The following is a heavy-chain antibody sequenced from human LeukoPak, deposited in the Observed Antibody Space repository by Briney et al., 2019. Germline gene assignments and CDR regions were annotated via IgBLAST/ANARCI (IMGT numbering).Heavy chain of an antibody. V-gene: IGHV4-39*01. CDR1: GGSISSSSYY. Sequence: SETPSLTCTVSGGSISSSSYYWGWIRQPPGKGLEWIGSIYYSGSTYYNPSLKSRVTISVDTSKNQFSLKLSSVTAADTAVYYCARKIAARGYTWFDPWGQGTLVTVSS. D-gene: IGHD6-6*01. CDR3: ARKIAARGYTWFDP. CDR2: IYYSGST. J-gene: IGHJ5*02.